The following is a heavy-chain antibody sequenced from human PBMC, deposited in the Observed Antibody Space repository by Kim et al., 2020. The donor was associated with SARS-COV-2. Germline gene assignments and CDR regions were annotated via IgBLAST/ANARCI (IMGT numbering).Heavy chain of an antibody. D-gene: IGHD1-1*01. Sequence: NYATSVKGRFTISRDNAKNTLYLEMNSLRVEDTAVYYCTRANTNTWQNDYWGQGTLVTVSS. CDR3: TRANTNTWQNDY. V-gene: IGHV3-74*01. J-gene: IGHJ4*02.